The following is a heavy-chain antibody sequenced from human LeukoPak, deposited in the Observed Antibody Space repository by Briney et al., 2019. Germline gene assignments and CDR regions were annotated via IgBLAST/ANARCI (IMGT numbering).Heavy chain of an antibody. CDR3: ARFRYSRSSSFCDY. CDR1: GFTFSSYW. J-gene: IGHJ4*02. Sequence: GSLRLSCAASGFTFSSYWMTWVRQPPGKGLEWVANIKHEGSEQYYMDSVKGRFTISRDNAKKSLYLQMSSLRAEDTAVYYCARFRYSRSSSFCDYWGQGTLVTVSS. CDR2: IKHEGSEQ. D-gene: IGHD6-6*01. V-gene: IGHV3-7*01.